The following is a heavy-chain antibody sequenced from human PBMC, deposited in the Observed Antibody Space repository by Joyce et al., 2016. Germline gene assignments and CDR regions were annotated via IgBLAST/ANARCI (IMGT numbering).Heavy chain of an antibody. Sequence: VQLLQSGGGSVQPGGSLRLSCAASGFTFSTSDMTWVRQAPGKGLEWVSSISNSGGSTYYADSVKGRFTVSRDNSRNTLYLQMNSLRAEDTVVYYCAKDSTSWSFWGQGILVTVSS. CDR2: ISNSGGST. D-gene: IGHD2-2*01. CDR1: GFTFSTSD. V-gene: IGHV3-23*01. J-gene: IGHJ4*02. CDR3: AKDSTSWSF.